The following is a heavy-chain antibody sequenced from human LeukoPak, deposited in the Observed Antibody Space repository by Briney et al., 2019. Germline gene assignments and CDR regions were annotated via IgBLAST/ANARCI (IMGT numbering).Heavy chain of an antibody. CDR2: ISGSGGST. V-gene: IGHV3-23*01. CDR1: GFTFSNYA. J-gene: IGHJ4*02. CDR3: AKDRADCSNTSCYAFFDY. Sequence: PGGSLRLSCAASGFTFSNYAINWLRQAPGKGLEWVSAISGSGGSTFYADSVKGRFTISRDNSKNTPYLQMNSLRAEDTAVYYCAKDRADCSNTSCYAFFDYWGQGTLVTVSP. D-gene: IGHD2-2*01.